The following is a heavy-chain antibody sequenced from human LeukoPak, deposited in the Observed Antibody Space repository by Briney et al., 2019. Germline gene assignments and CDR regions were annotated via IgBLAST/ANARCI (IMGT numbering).Heavy chain of an antibody. D-gene: IGHD2/OR15-2a*01. CDR2: MNPNSGNT. CDR1: GYTFTSYD. Sequence: ASVKVSCKASGYTFTSYDINWVRQATGQGLEWMGWMNPNSGNTGYAQKFQGRVTTTRDTSISTAYMELSRLRSDDTAVYYCAVTFKGYYMDVWGKGTTVTVSS. V-gene: IGHV1-8*01. J-gene: IGHJ6*03. CDR3: AVTFKGYYMDV.